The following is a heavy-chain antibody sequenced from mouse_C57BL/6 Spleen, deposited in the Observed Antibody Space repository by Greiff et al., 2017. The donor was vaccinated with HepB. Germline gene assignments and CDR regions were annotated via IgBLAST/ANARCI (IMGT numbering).Heavy chain of an antibody. Sequence: DVQLQESGGGLVKPGGSLKLSCAASGFTFSDYGMHWVRQAPEKGLEWVAYISSGSSTIYYADTVKGRFTISRDNAKNTLFLQMTSLRSEDTAMYYCARGGTTVVATNAMDYWGQGTSVTVSS. CDR3: ARGGTTVVATNAMDY. J-gene: IGHJ4*01. D-gene: IGHD1-1*01. CDR2: ISSGSSTI. CDR1: GFTFSDYG. V-gene: IGHV5-17*01.